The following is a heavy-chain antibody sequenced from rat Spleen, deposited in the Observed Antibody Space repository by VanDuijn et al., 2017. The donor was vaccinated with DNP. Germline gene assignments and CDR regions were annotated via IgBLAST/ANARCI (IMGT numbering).Heavy chain of an antibody. Sequence: QVQLRESGPGLVQPSETLSLTCTVSGFSLTSYNVHWVRQPPGKGLEWMGVMWNGGNTYYNSALKSRLSISRDTSKNQVFLGMNSLQTEDTAIYFCTREREPYNNPYYFDYWGQGVMVTVSS. V-gene: IGHV2-45*01. CDR3: TREREPYNNPYYFDY. CDR1: GFSLTSYN. J-gene: IGHJ2*01. D-gene: IGHD1-10*01. CDR2: MWNGGNT.